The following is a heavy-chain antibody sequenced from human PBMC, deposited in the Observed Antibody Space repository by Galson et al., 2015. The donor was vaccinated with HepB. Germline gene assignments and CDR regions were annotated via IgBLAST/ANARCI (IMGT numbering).Heavy chain of an antibody. V-gene: IGHV3-30-3*01. Sequence: SLRLSCAASGFTFSSYAMHWVRQAPGKGLEWVAVISYDGSNKYYADSVKGRFTISRDNSKNTLYLQMNSLRAEDTAVYYCARDSRDYSSSANFDYWGQGTLVTVSS. D-gene: IGHD6-6*01. CDR2: ISYDGSNK. CDR3: ARDSRDYSSSANFDY. J-gene: IGHJ4*02. CDR1: GFTFSSYA.